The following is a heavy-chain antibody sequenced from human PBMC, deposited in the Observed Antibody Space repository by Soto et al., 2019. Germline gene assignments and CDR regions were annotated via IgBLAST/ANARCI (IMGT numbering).Heavy chain of an antibody. CDR3: AREDIAARPGWFDP. CDR2: INSDGSST. CDR1: GFTFSSYW. J-gene: IGHJ5*02. Sequence: EVQLVESGGGLVQPGGSLRLSCAASGFTFSSYWMHWVRQAPGKGLVWVSRINSDGSSTSYADSVKGRFTISRDNAKNTLYLQMNRLRAEDTAVYYCAREDIAARPGWFDPWGQGTLVTVSS. D-gene: IGHD6-6*01. V-gene: IGHV3-74*01.